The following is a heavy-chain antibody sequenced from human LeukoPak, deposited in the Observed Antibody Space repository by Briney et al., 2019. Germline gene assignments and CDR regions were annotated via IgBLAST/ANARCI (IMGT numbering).Heavy chain of an antibody. V-gene: IGHV3-48*02. Sequence: GGSLRLSCAASGFTFNNYGMHWVRQAPGKGLEWLSYISSTSSTIYYADSVKGRFTISRDNAENSLYLQMNSLRDEDTAVYYCASRIALDYWGQGTLVTVSS. CDR1: GFTFNNYG. D-gene: IGHD2-15*01. CDR2: ISSTSSTI. J-gene: IGHJ4*02. CDR3: ASRIALDY.